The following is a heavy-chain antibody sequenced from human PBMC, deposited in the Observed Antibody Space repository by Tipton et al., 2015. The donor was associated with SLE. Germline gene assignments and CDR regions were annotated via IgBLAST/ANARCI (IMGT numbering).Heavy chain of an antibody. V-gene: IGHV4-59*01. J-gene: IGHJ2*01. Sequence: LRLSCTVSGGSISSYYWSWIRQPPGKGLEWIGYIYYSGSTNSNPSLKSRVTISVDTSKNQFSLKLSSVTAADTAVYYCARDGYSSSWLYWYFDLWGRGTLVTVSS. CDR3: ARDGYSSSWLYWYFDL. D-gene: IGHD6-13*01. CDR2: IYYSGST. CDR1: GGSISSYY.